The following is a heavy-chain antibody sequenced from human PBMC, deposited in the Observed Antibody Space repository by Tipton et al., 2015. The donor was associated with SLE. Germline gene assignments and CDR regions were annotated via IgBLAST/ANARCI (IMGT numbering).Heavy chain of an antibody. J-gene: IGHJ5*02. CDR1: GDSITSGPYY. CDR3: ARSGYSSTSPSDVTTWFDP. CDR2: IYYNGFS. D-gene: IGHD6-19*01. Sequence: TLSLTCTISGDSITSGPYYWAWIRRPPGKGLEWIGTIYYNGFSYQSPSLKSRVTMSVDTSKTQFSLTLTSMTAADTAVYYCARSGYSSTSPSDVTTWFDPWGQGILVRVSS. V-gene: IGHV4-39*07.